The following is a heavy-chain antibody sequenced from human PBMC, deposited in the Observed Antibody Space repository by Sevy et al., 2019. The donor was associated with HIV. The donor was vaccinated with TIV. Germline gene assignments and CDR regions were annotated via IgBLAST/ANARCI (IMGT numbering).Heavy chain of an antibody. J-gene: IGHJ4*02. CDR3: ASLAAAGPNAYVDY. CDR1: GFTFSSYA. CDR2: ISYDGSNK. V-gene: IGHV3-30-3*01. Sequence: GGSLRLSCAASGFTFSSYAMHWVRQAPGKGLEWVAVISYDGSNKYYADSVKGRFTISSDNSKNTLYLQMNSLRAEDTAVYYCASLAAAGPNAYVDYWGQGTLVTVSS. D-gene: IGHD6-13*01.